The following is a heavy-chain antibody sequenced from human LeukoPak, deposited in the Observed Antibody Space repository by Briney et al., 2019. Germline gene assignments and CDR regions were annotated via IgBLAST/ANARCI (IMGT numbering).Heavy chain of an antibody. V-gene: IGHV4-39*01. CDR2: IYYSGST. J-gene: IGHJ4*02. CDR3: ARWVSTPRGYFDY. CDR1: GDSITSSSFY. D-gene: IGHD5/OR15-5a*01. Sequence: PSQTLSLTCTVSGDSITSSSFYWGSIRQPPGKGLDWIGNIYYSGSTYDNPSLKSRVTISVDTSKNQFSLKLSSVTSAETAVYYCARWVSTPRGYFDYWGQGTLVTVSS.